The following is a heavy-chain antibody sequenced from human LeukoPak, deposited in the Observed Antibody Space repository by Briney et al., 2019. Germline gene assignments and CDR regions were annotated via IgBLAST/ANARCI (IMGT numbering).Heavy chain of an antibody. D-gene: IGHD6-13*01. CDR1: GGSISSYY. CDR2: IYNSGST. CDR3: ARAYSSSWYWNWFDP. V-gene: IGHV4-38-2*02. Sequence: LSLTCTVSGGSISSYYWGWIWQAPGKGLEWIGSIYNSGSTYYNPSLKSRVTISVDMSKNQFSLKMSSVTAADTAVYYCARAYSSSWYWNWFDPWGQGALVTVSS. J-gene: IGHJ5*02.